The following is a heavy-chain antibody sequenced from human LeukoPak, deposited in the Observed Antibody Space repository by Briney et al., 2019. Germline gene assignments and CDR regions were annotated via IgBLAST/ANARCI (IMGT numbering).Heavy chain of an antibody. Sequence: GGPLRLSCAASGFTFSSYAMSWVRQAPGKGLEWVSAISGSGGSTYYADSVKGRFTISRDNAKNSLYLQMNSLRAEDTAVYYCARDLYINDAFDIWGQGTMVTVSS. CDR2: ISGSGGST. J-gene: IGHJ3*02. D-gene: IGHD1-14*01. CDR3: ARDLYINDAFDI. V-gene: IGHV3-23*01. CDR1: GFTFSSYA.